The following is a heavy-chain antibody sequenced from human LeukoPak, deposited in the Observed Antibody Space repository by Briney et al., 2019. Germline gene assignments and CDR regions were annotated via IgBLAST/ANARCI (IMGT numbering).Heavy chain of an antibody. CDR3: ARDVGYYGSGSYYISVPYYYYMDV. V-gene: IGHV3-21*01. Sequence: GGSLRLSCAASGFTFSDYYMSWVRQAPGKGLEWVSSISSSSSYIYYADSVKGRFTISRDNAKNSLYLQMNSLRAEDTAVYYCARDVGYYGSGSYYISVPYYYYMDVWGKGTTVTISS. D-gene: IGHD3-10*01. J-gene: IGHJ6*03. CDR2: ISSSSSYI. CDR1: GFTFSDYY.